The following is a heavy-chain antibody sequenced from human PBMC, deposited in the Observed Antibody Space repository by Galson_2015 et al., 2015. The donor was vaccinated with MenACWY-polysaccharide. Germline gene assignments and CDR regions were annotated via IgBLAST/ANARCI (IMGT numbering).Heavy chain of an antibody. Sequence: SLRLSCAASGFAFSNYGMAWVRQAPGKGLEWVSAMSRTATTYYSASVKGRFTISRDNSKNTLYLQMNSLRVEDTAVYYCAREGFCSGGTCYFYEYWGQGILVTVSS. D-gene: IGHD2-15*01. CDR1: GFAFSNYG. J-gene: IGHJ4*02. CDR3: AREGFCSGGTCYFYEY. V-gene: IGHV3-23*01. CDR2: MSRTATT.